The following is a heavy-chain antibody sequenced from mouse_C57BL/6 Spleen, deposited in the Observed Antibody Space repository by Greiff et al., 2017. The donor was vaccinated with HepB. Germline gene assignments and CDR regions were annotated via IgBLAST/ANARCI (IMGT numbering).Heavy chain of an antibody. V-gene: IGHV1-55*01. J-gene: IGHJ3*01. CDR3: ARGEFYYGSSWFAY. Sequence: QLQQPGAELVKPGASVKMSCKASGYTFTSYWITWVKQRPGQGLEWIGDIYPGSGSTNYNEKFKSKATLTVDTSSSTAYMQLSSLTSEDSAVYYCARGEFYYGSSWFAYWGQGTLVTVSA. CDR2: IYPGSGST. CDR1: GYTFTSYW. D-gene: IGHD1-1*01.